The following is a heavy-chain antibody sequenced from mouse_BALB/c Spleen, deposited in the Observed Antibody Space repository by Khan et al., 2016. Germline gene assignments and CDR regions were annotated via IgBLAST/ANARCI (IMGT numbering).Heavy chain of an antibody. CDR3: ARLRFAF. Sequence: EVELVESGGGLVQPGGSLRLSCATSGFTFTDYYMSWVRQPPGKALEWLGFIGDRANDYTTEYSASVRGRFTISRDNAPSILYLQVNALGVEASATYYCARLRFAFWGQGTLVTVSA. CDR2: IGDRANDYTT. CDR1: GFTFTDYY. V-gene: IGHV7-3*02. J-gene: IGHJ3*01.